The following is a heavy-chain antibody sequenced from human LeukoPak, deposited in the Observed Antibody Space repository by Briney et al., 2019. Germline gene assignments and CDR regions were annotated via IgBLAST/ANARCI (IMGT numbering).Heavy chain of an antibody. J-gene: IGHJ4*02. Sequence: GRSLRLSCAASGFTFSTYAMSCVPQAPRKGLECVSAVTATGGSTYYTDSVKGRFTISRDNYKNTLYLQMNSLGAADTAVYFCAKDKAGYIGARGFDCWGQGTLVTVSS. CDR3: AKDKAGYIGARGFDC. CDR1: GFTFSTYA. D-gene: IGHD5-12*01. V-gene: IGHV3-23*01. CDR2: VTATGGST.